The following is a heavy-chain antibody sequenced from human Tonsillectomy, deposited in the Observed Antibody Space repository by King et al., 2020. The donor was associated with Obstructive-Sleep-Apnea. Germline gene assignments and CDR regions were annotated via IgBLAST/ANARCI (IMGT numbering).Heavy chain of an antibody. CDR3: ARDLRGMSWAVCDF. V-gene: IGHV3-30*04. CDR1: GFTFSRNA. J-gene: IGHJ4*02. CDR2: ISFDGSNK. D-gene: IGHD5/OR15-5a*01. Sequence: QLVQSGGGVVQPGRSLRLSCVSSGFTFSRNAMHWVRQAPGKGREWVAVISFDGSNKYYADCVKGRFTISRDNSKNTVYLQMNSLRAEDTAVYYCARDLRGMSWAVCDFWGQGTLATVSS.